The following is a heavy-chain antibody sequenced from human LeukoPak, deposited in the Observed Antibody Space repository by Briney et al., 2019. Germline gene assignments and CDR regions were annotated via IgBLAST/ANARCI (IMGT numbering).Heavy chain of an antibody. CDR1: GFTLSKSW. CDR3: ARGPDHGGSYYHD. CDR2: INGDESVT. V-gene: IGHV3-74*01. Sequence: GGSLRLSCAASGFTLSKSWMYWIRQAPGKGLVWVSRINGDESVTEYADSVKGRFTISRDNAKNTPFLQMNSLRVEDTAVYYCARGPDHGGSYYHDWGQGTPVTVSS. D-gene: IGHD1-26*01. J-gene: IGHJ4*02.